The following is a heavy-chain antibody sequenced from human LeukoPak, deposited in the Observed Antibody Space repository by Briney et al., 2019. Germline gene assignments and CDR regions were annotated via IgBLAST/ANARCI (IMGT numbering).Heavy chain of an antibody. CDR1: GGSFSGYY. CDR2: INHSGST. V-gene: IGHV4-34*01. Sequence: PSETLSLTCAVYGGSFSGYYWSWIRQPPGKGLEWIGEINHSGSTNYNPSLKSRVTISVDTSKNQFSQKLSSVTAADTAVYYCARDYYDILTGYYSFDYWGQGTLVTVSS. J-gene: IGHJ4*02. CDR3: ARDYYDILTGYYSFDY. D-gene: IGHD3-9*01.